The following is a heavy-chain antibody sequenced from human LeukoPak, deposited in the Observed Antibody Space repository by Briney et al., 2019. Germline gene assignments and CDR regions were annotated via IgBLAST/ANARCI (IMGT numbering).Heavy chain of an antibody. D-gene: IGHD6-13*01. CDR3: GRPRVGSWYGVDY. V-gene: IGHV4-34*01. Sequence: SETLSLTCAVYGGSFSGYYWSWIRQPPGKGLEWIGGINHSGSTNYNPSLNSRVTISVDTSKNQFSLKLSYVTASDPAMYYCGRPRVGSWYGVDYWGQGTLVTVSS. CDR1: GGSFSGYY. J-gene: IGHJ4*02. CDR2: INHSGST.